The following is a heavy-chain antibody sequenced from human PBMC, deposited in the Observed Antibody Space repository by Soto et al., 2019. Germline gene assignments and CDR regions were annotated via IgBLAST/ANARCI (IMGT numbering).Heavy chain of an antibody. D-gene: IGHD6-19*01. CDR2: ISSSSSYI. CDR3: ARGGGYAIGWHAVAFAP. J-gene: IGHJ5*02. Sequence: GGSLRLSCLASGFKFSYYSMNWVRQAPGKGLEWVSSISSSSSYIHYADSVKGRFTTSRDNAKNSLFLQMNSLTAEDTAVYYRARGGGYAIGWHAVAFAPWGQGTLVTVSS. CDR1: GFKFSYYS. V-gene: IGHV3-21*01.